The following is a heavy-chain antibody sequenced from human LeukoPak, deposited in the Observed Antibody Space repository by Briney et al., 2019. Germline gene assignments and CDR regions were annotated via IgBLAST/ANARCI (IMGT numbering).Heavy chain of an antibody. J-gene: IGHJ4*02. CDR1: GGSFSGYY. D-gene: IGHD3-10*01. V-gene: IGHV4-34*01. CDR2: INHSGST. Sequence: SETLSLTCAVYGGSFSGYYWSWIRQPPGKGLEWIGEINHSGSTNYNQSLKSRVTISVDTSKDQFSLKLSSVTAADTAVYYCARGPNYGSGSYVDYWGQGTLVTVSS. CDR3: ARGPNYGSGSYVDY.